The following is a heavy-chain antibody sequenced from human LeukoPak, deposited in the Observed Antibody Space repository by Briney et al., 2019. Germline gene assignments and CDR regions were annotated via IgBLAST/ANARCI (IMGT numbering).Heavy chain of an antibody. V-gene: IGHV3-30-3*01. CDR1: GFTFSSYA. CDR2: ISYDGSNK. Sequence: GGSLRLSCAASGFTFSSYAMHWVRQAPGKGLEWVAVISYDGSNKYYADSVKGRFTISRGNSKNTLYLQMNSLRAGDTAVYYCARAGGGSSDVDYWGQGTLVTVSS. D-gene: IGHD6-13*01. CDR3: ARAGGGSSDVDY. J-gene: IGHJ4*02.